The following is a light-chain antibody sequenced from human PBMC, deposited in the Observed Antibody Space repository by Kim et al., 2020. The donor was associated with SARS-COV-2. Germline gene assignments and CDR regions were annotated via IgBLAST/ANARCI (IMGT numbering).Light chain of an antibody. CDR1: KLGDKY. CDR3: QAWGTRTVV. J-gene: IGLJ2*01. Sequence: SYELTQPPSLSVSPGQTASITCSGDKLGDKYAYWYQQKPGQSPVLVIYEDTKRPSGIPERFSASNSENTATLTISGTQAIDEADYYCQAWGTRTVVFGGGTQRTVL. CDR2: EDT. V-gene: IGLV3-1*01.